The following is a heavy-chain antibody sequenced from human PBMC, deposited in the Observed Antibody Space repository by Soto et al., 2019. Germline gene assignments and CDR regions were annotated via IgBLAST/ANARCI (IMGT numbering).Heavy chain of an antibody. V-gene: IGHV3-23*01. J-gene: IGHJ4*02. CDR1: GFPCSAYA. CDR2: ISGIGTGT. CDR3: AKSPGMYYYDSSGYYHYDY. D-gene: IGHD3-22*01. Sequence: GGSLRLSGAVSGFPCSAYAMSWVRQAPGKGLEWVSGISGIGTGTYYADFVKGRFTISRDNSKNTLYLQMNSLRAEDTAVYYCAKSPGMYYYDSSGYYHYDYWGQGTLVTVSS.